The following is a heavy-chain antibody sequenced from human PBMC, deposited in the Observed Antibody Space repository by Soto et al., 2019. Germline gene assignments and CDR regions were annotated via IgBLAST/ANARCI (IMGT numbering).Heavy chain of an antibody. CDR2: IIPIFGTA. CDR3: AWNRSSGYDDYYYYSGMCV. Sequence: SVKVSCKASGGTFSSYAISWVRQAPGQGLEWMGGIIPIFGTANYAQKFQGRVTITAEESTSTAYMELSSLRSEDTAVYYCAWNRSSGYDDYYYYSGMCVWGQGTTANVS. V-gene: IGHV1-69*13. CDR1: GGTFSSYA. D-gene: IGHD5-12*01. J-gene: IGHJ6*01.